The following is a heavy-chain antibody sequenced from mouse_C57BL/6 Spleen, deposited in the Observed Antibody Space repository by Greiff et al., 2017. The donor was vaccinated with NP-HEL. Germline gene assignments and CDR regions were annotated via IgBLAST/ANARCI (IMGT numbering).Heavy chain of an antibody. D-gene: IGHD6-1*01. CDR2: IYPGNSDI. CDR1: GYTFTNYW. J-gene: IGHJ4*01. Sequence: VQLQQSGTVLARPGASVKMSCKTSGYTFTNYWIHWVKQRPGQGLEWIGAIYPGNSDISYNQKFKGKAKLTAVTSASTAYMELSSLTNEDSAVYYCTRRHGRGTMDYWGQGTSVTVSS. V-gene: IGHV1-5*01. CDR3: TRRHGRGTMDY.